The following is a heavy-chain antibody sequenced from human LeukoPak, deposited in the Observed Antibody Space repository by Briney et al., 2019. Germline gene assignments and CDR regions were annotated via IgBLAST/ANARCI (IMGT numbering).Heavy chain of an antibody. J-gene: IGHJ6*03. D-gene: IGHD2-15*01. CDR1: GYTFTSYY. Sequence: ASVKVSCKASGYTFTSYYMHWVRQAPGQGLEWMGIINPSGGSTSYAQKFQGRVTITTDESTSTAYMELSSLRSEDTAVYYCARAPGPGYCSGGSCLYYYYYYMDVWGKGTTVTVSS. V-gene: IGHV1-46*01. CDR2: INPSGGST. CDR3: ARAPGPGYCSGGSCLYYYYYYMDV.